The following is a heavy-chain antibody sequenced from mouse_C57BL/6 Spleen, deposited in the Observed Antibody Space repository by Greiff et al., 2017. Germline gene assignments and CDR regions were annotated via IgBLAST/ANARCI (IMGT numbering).Heavy chain of an antibody. CDR2: INPSSGYT. D-gene: IGHD2-13*01. CDR1: GYTFTSYT. V-gene: IGHV1-4*01. CDR3: ARCEVSGWHYFDY. J-gene: IGHJ2*01. Sequence: VQVVESGAELARPGASVKMSCKASGYTFTSYTMPWVKQRPGQGLEWMGYINPSSGYTKYNQKFKYKATLTADKSSSTAYMQLSSLTSEDSAVDYCARCEVSGWHYFDYWGQGTTLTVAS.